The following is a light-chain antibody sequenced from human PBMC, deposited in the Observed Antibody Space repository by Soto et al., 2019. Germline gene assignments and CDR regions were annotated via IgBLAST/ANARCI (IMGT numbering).Light chain of an antibody. Sequence: AIQVTQSPSSLSASVGDRVTITCRASQAIRGALAWYQQKPGKPPKLLIYDVSSLESGVPSRFSGSGSGTEFTLTNSNLQPEDFATYYCHNFLSYPITFGHGTRLEI. CDR2: DVS. J-gene: IGKJ5*01. V-gene: IGKV1-13*02. CDR1: QAIRGA. CDR3: HNFLSYPIT.